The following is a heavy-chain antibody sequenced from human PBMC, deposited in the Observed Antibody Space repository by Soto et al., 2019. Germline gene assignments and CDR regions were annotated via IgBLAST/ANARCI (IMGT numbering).Heavy chain of an antibody. CDR3: ARTSITMVRGVILRGNWFDP. J-gene: IGHJ5*02. Sequence: GESLKISCKGSGYSFTSYWIGWVRQMPGKGLEWMGIIYPGDSDTRYSPSFQGQVTISAGKSISTAYLQWSSLKASDTAMYYCARTSITMVRGVILRGNWFDPWGQGTLVTVSS. CDR2: IYPGDSDT. V-gene: IGHV5-51*01. CDR1: GYSFTSYW. D-gene: IGHD3-10*01.